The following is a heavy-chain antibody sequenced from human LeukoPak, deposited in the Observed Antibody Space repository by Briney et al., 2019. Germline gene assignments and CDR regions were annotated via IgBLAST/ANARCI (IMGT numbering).Heavy chain of an antibody. Sequence: PGGSLRLSCAASGFTFSSYSMNWVRQAPGKGLEWVSYISSSSSTIYYADSVKGRFTISRDNAKNSLYLQMNSLRAEDTAVYYCARDLTAMEPPYDYWGQGTLVTVSS. J-gene: IGHJ4*02. CDR2: ISSSSSTI. V-gene: IGHV3-48*04. CDR1: GFTFSSYS. CDR3: ARDLTAMEPPYDY. D-gene: IGHD2-21*02.